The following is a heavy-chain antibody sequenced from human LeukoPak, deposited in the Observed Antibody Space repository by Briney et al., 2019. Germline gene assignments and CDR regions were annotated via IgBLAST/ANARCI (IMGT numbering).Heavy chain of an antibody. D-gene: IGHD3-10*01. CDR3: AKSTMVRGVITRFDP. CDR1: GFTFSDYY. V-gene: IGHV3-11*01. CDR2: ISSSGSTI. Sequence: PGGSLRLSCAASGFTFSDYYMSWIRQAPGKGLEWVSYISSSGSTIYYADSVKGRFTISRDNSKNTLYLQMNSLRAEDTAVYYCAKSTMVRGVITRFDPWGQGTLVTVSS. J-gene: IGHJ5*02.